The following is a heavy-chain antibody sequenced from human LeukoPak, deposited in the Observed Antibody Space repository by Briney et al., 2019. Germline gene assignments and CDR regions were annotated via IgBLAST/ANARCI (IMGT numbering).Heavy chain of an antibody. V-gene: IGHV4-61*01. CDR1: GGSVSSGSYY. Sequence: SETLSLTCTVSGGSVSSGSYYWSWIRQPPGKGLEWIGYVYYSGSTNYNPSLKSRVTISVDTSKNQFSLKLSSVTAADTAVYYCARALVRYSSRSSGQFDYWGQGTLVTVSS. J-gene: IGHJ4*02. CDR2: VYYSGST. CDR3: ARALVRYSSRSSGQFDY. D-gene: IGHD6-13*01.